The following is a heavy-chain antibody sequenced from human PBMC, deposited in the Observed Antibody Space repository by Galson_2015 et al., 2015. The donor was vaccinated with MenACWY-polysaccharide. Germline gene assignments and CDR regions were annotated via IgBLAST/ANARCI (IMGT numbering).Heavy chain of an antibody. V-gene: IGHV3-74*01. CDR2: INSDGSAT. CDR1: GFTVSHYW. J-gene: IGHJ5*02. CDR3: VKVGARYCSGGTCSFNWFDP. Sequence: SLRLSCAASGFTVSHYWMHWVRQAPGKGLVWVSRINSDGSATNYADSVKGRFTISRDNAKNTLYLQMNSLRDEDTAVYYCVKVGARYCSGGTCSFNWFDPWGQGTPVTVSS. D-gene: IGHD2-15*01.